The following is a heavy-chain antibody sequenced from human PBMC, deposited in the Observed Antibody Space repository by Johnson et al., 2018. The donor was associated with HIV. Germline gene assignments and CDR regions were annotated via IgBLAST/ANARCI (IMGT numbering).Heavy chain of an antibody. V-gene: IGHV3-11*01. CDR3: ARALAAGWCSYDVFDI. J-gene: IGHJ3*02. CDR2: ISSSGSTM. CDR1: GFTFSDHS. D-gene: IGHD6-19*01. Sequence: QVQLVESGGGLVKPGGSLRLSCAASGFTFSDHSMSWIRQAPGKGLEWVSYISSSGSTMYYADSVKGRFNISRDNAKNSLYLQMNSLRGEDTAVYYCARALAAGWCSYDVFDIWVQGTMVTVSS.